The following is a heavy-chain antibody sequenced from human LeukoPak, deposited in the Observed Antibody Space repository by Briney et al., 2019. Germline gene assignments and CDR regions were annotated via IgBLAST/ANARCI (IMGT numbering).Heavy chain of an antibody. CDR1: GYTFTGHY. J-gene: IGHJ3*02. D-gene: IGHD3-22*01. V-gene: IGHV1-2*02. Sequence: GASVKVSCKASGYTFTGHYMHWVRQAPGQGLEWMGWINPNSGGTNYAQKFQGRVTMTRDTSISTAYMELSRLRSDDTAVYYCAKSITMIVVVISPSDAFDIWGQGTMVTVSS. CDR2: INPNSGGT. CDR3: AKSITMIVVVISPSDAFDI.